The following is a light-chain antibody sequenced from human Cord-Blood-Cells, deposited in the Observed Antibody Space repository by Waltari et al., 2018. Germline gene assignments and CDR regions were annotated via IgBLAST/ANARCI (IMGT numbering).Light chain of an antibody. V-gene: IGLV3-16*01. CDR1: AFPSKH. J-gene: IGLJ3*02. Sequence: YELTHPPSVSASPAQMDRRTCSGGAFPSKHAYWYQQKPGQFPVLVIYKDSERPSGIPEQFSGSSSGTIVTLTISGVQAEDEADYYCLSADSSGVFGGGTKLTVL. CDR2: KDS. CDR3: LSADSSGV.